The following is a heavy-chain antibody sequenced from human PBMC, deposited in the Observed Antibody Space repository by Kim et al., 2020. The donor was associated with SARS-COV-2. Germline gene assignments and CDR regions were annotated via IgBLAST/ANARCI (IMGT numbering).Heavy chain of an antibody. V-gene: IGHV3-49*03. CDR1: GFTFGDYA. CDR2: IRSKAYGGTT. Sequence: GGSLRLSCTASGFTFGDYAMSWFRQAPGKGLEWVGFIRSKAYGGTTEYAASVQGRFTIPRDDSKSIAYLQMNSLKTEDTAVYYCTRGGKQQSYYYYCGMDVWGQGTTVTVSS. J-gene: IGHJ6*01. D-gene: IGHD6-13*01. CDR3: TRGGKQQSYYYYCGMDV.